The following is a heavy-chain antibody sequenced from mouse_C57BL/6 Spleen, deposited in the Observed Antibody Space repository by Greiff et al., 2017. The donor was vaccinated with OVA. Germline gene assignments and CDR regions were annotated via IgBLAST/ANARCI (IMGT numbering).Heavy chain of an antibody. J-gene: IGHJ4*01. CDR3: AREPYYYGYAMDY. CDR2: IYPGDGDT. D-gene: IGHD1-1*01. CDR1: GYAFSSSW. V-gene: IGHV1-82*01. Sequence: QVQLQQSGPELVKPGASVKISCKASGYAFSSSWMNWVKQRPGKGLEWIGRIYPGDGDTNYNGKFKGKATLTADKSSSTAYMQLSSLTSEDSAVYFCAREPYYYGYAMDYWGQGTSVTVSS.